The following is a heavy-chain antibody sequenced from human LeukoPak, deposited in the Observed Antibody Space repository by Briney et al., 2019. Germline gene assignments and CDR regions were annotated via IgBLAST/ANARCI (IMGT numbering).Heavy chain of an antibody. Sequence: GGSLRLSCAAPGFSFSSNWMGWVRQAPGKGLEWVAHIKRDGSQKYYLDSVKGRFTISRDNAKNSLYLQMNSLRVEDTAVYYCITPLPYSAQGGQGTLVTVSS. CDR2: IKRDGSQK. V-gene: IGHV3-7*01. CDR1: GFSFSSNW. J-gene: IGHJ4*02. CDR3: ITPLPYSAQ. D-gene: IGHD2-21*01.